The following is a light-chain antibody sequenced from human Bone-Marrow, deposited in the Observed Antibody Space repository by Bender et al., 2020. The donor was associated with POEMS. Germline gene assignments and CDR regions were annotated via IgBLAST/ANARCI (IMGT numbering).Light chain of an antibody. CDR3: QSYDSSMSGSHV. CDR1: ISGS. CDR2: EVN. V-gene: IGLV2-14*01. Sequence: QSVLTQPPSVSGAPGQRVTISCTGSISGSVSWYQQHPGKAPKLMIYEVNKRPSGVSDRFSGSTSGNTASLTISGLQAEDEADYYCQSYDSSMSGSHVFGTGTKVTVL. J-gene: IGLJ1*01.